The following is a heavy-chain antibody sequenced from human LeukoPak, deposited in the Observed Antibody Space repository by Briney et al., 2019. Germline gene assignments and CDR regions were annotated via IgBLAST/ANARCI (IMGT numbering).Heavy chain of an antibody. CDR3: ARIPLSYYYDSSGYYKPDAFDI. J-gene: IGHJ3*02. CDR2: IYYSGST. CDR1: GGYISSYY. V-gene: IGHV4-59*12. D-gene: IGHD3-22*01. Sequence: SETLSLTRTVSGGYISSYYWSWIRQPPGKGLEWIGYIYYSGSTNYNPSLKSRVTISVDTSKNQFSLKLSSVTAVDTAVYYCARIPLSYYYDSSGYYKPDAFDIWGQGTMVTVSS.